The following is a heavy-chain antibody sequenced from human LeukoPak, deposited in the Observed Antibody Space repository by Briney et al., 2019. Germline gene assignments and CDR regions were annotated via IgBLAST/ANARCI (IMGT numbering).Heavy chain of an antibody. CDR2: ITGSGGGT. J-gene: IGHJ3*01. CDR3: AKDPNGDHIGAFDF. D-gene: IGHD4-17*01. Sequence: GSLRLSCAASGFTFSNYALVWVRQAPGKGLEWVSAITGSGGGTDYADSVKGRFTISRDNSKNTLYLQMSSLRAEDTAVYYCAKDPNGDHIGAFDFWGQGTMVTVSS. V-gene: IGHV3-23*01. CDR1: GFTFSNYA.